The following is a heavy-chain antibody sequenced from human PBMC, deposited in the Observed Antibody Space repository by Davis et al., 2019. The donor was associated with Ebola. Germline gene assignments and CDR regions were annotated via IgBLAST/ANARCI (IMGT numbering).Heavy chain of an antibody. V-gene: IGHV4-30-4*01. J-gene: IGHJ3*02. Sequence: PSETLSLTCAVYGGSFSGYYWSWIRQPPGKGLEWIGYIYYSGSTYYNPSLKSRVTISVDTSKNQFSLKLSSVTAADTAEYYCARTMIVVVITPGAFDIWGQGTMVTVSS. CDR1: GGSFSGYY. CDR3: ARTMIVVVITPGAFDI. CDR2: IYYSGST. D-gene: IGHD3-22*01.